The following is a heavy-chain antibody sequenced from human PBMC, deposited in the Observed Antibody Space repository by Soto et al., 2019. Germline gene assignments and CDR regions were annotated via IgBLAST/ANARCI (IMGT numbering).Heavy chain of an antibody. Sequence: QLQLQESGSGLVKPSQTLSLTCAVSGGSISSGGYSWSWIRQPPGKGLEWIGYIYHSGSTYYKPSLTRRVTISVDRSKNQCSLKMSSGTAADTAVYYCAGGIAARPLGYWGQGTLVTVSS. CDR3: AGGIAARPLGY. CDR1: GGSISSGGYS. CDR2: IYHSGST. V-gene: IGHV4-30-2*01. D-gene: IGHD6-6*01. J-gene: IGHJ4*02.